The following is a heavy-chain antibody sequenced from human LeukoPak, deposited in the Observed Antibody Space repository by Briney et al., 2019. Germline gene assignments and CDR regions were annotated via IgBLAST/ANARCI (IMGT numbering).Heavy chain of an antibody. CDR2: INPNSGGT. D-gene: IGHD3-3*01. J-gene: IGHJ4*02. Sequence: GASVKVSCKASGYTFTGYYIHWVRQAPGQGLEWMGWINPNSGGTNYAQKFQGRVTMTRDTSISTAYMELSRLRSDDTAVDYCARSRVRATGFDYWGQGTLVTVSS. V-gene: IGHV1-2*02. CDR1: GYTFTGYY. CDR3: ARSRVRATGFDY.